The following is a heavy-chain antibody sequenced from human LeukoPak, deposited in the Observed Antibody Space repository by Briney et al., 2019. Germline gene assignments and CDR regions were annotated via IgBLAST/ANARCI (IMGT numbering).Heavy chain of an antibody. J-gene: IGHJ5*02. D-gene: IGHD6-19*01. CDR2: INSDGSST. V-gene: IGHV3-74*01. CDR3: ARDGDSRGWYRWFGP. Sequence: SGGSLRLSCAASGFTFSSYWMHWVRQAPGKGLVWVSRINSDGSSTSYADSVKGRFTISRDNAKNTLYLQMNSLRAEDTAVYYCARDGDSRGWYRWFGPWGQGTLVTVSS. CDR1: GFTFSSYW.